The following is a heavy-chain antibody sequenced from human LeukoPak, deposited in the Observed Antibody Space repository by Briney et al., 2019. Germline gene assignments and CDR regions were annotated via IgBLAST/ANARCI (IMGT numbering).Heavy chain of an antibody. J-gene: IGHJ3*02. CDR2: ISSSSSTI. Sequence: GGSLRLSCAASGFTFSSYSMNWVRRAPGKGLEWVSYISSSSSTIYYADSVKGRFTISRDNAKNSLYLQMNILRAEDTAVYYCARGGGVITPLDALDIWGQGIMVTVSS. CDR1: GFTFSSYS. CDR3: ARGGGVITPLDALDI. D-gene: IGHD3-22*01. V-gene: IGHV3-48*01.